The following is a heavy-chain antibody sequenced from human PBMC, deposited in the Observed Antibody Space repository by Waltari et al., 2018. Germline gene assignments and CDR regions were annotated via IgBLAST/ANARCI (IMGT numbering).Heavy chain of an antibody. CDR1: GYTFIDYY. D-gene: IGHD3-16*01. CDR2: INPKTGIT. J-gene: IGHJ4*02. CDR3: ARGSRIYDHSFFFD. Sequence: QVQLVQSGAEVRKPGASVTVSCEASGYTFIDYYIHWVRLAPGQGLEWMGWINPKTGITKFAQKFQARVTMTRDTSISTSYMELTRVTFDDTAIYYCARGSRIYDHSFFFDWGQGSLVTVSS. V-gene: IGHV1-2*02.